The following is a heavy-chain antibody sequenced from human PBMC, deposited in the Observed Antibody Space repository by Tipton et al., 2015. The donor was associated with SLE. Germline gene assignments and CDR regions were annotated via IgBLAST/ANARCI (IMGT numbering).Heavy chain of an antibody. V-gene: IGHV1-46*01. D-gene: IGHD2-21*02. CDR2: INPSGGST. CDR3: ATVRENLRGGDFFFDN. CDR1: GYTFTSYY. Sequence: QLVQSGAEVKKPGASVKVSCKASGYTFTSYYMHWVRQAPGQGLEWMGIINPSGGSTTYAQKFQGRVTMTRDTSTSTVYMELSSLRSEDTAVYYCATVRENLRGGDFFFDNWGQGTLVTVSS. J-gene: IGHJ4*02.